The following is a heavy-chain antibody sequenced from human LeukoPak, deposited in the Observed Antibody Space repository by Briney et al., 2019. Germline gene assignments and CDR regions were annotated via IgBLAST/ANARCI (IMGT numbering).Heavy chain of an antibody. J-gene: IGHJ5*02. CDR1: GYTFASYD. D-gene: IGHD3-22*01. CDR2: MNPNSGNT. V-gene: IGHV1-8*01. CDR3: ARAPLDSSGYLGHWFDP. Sequence: ASVKVSCKASGYTFASYDINWVRQATGQGLEWMGWMNPNSGNTGYAQKFQGRVTMTRNTSISTAYMELSSLRSEDTAVYYCARAPLDSSGYLGHWFDPWGQGTLVTVSS.